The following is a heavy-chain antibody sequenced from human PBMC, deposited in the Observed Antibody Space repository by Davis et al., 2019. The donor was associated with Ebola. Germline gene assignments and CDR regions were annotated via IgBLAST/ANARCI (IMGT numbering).Heavy chain of an antibody. CDR1: GYTFSSYG. J-gene: IGHJ6*04. D-gene: IGHD3-10*01. Sequence: PGGSLRLSCAASGYTFSSYGMHWVRQAPGKGLEWVAVISYDGSNKYYADSVKGRFTISRDNAKNSLYLQMNSLRDEDTAVYYCARADYGSGSSYGMDVWGKGATVTVSS. CDR3: ARADYGSGSSYGMDV. CDR2: ISYDGSNK. V-gene: IGHV3-30*03.